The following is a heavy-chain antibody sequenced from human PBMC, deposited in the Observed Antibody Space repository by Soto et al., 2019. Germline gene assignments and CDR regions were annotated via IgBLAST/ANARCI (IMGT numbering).Heavy chain of an antibody. CDR2: IWYDGSNK. J-gene: IGHJ4*02. CDR3: AREGISDYYDSSGYLPY. V-gene: IGHV3-33*01. CDR1: GFTFSSYG. Sequence: PVGSLRLSCAASGFTFSSYGMHWVRQAPGKGLEWVAVIWYDGSNKYYADSVKGRFTISRDNSKNTLYLQMNSLRAEDTAVYYCAREGISDYYDSSGYLPYCGQRTLVTVSS. D-gene: IGHD3-22*01.